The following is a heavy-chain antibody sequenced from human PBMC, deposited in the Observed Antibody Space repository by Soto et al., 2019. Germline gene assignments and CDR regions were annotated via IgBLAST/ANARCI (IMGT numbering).Heavy chain of an antibody. CDR2: IIPILGAG. CDR1: GGTFSSHG. D-gene: IGHD3-22*01. V-gene: IGHV1-69*01. CDR3: ASDAVRSSGYYGYSFEY. J-gene: IGHJ4*02. Sequence: QVQLVQSGAEMKKPGSSVKVSCKVSGGTFSSHGINWVRQAPGQGLEWMGGIIPILGAGTYAQKFQGRVTFNADESWSTAYMEMSSMRSDDTAVYYCASDAVRSSGYYGYSFEYWGQGTLVTVSS.